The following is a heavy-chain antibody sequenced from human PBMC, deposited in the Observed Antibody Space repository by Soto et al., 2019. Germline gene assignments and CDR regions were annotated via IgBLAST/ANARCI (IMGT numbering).Heavy chain of an antibody. CDR3: VARSSVADY. Sequence: EVQVVETGGGLIQPGGSLRLSCAASGFTVSNNYMSWVRQAPGKGLDWVSVIYSAGSTYYADSVKGRFNISRDTSKNTLYLQMNSRSAEDTAIYYCVARSSVADYWGQGTLVTVSS. D-gene: IGHD6-6*01. CDR1: GFTVSNNY. J-gene: IGHJ4*02. V-gene: IGHV3-53*02. CDR2: IYSAGST.